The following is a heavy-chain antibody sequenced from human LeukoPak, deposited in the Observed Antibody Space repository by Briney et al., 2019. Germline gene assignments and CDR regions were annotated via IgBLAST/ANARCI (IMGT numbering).Heavy chain of an antibody. CDR2: IYYTGIS. Sequence: SETLSLTCTVSSGSISNYYWSWIRQPPGKGLESIGNIYYTGISNYNPSLKSRVTISVDTSKNQFSLKLSSVIAADTAVYYCARFPGSAEYRHYYYMDVWGKGTTVTVSS. D-gene: IGHD2-15*01. J-gene: IGHJ6*03. CDR3: ARFPGSAEYRHYYYMDV. CDR1: SGSISNYY. V-gene: IGHV4-59*01.